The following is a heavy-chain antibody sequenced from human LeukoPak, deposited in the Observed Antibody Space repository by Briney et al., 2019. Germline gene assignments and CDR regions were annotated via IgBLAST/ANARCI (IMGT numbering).Heavy chain of an antibody. CDR3: ARSGGGDGYNYLDY. Sequence: AGESLKISCKGSGYSFSTYWIGWIRQMPGRGLEWMGIIYPGDSDTRYIPSFEGQVTISADESSNTAYLQWSSLKASDTAMYYCARSGGGDGYNYLDYWGQGTLVTVSS. CDR2: IYPGDSDT. V-gene: IGHV5-51*01. J-gene: IGHJ4*02. D-gene: IGHD5-24*01. CDR1: GYSFSTYW.